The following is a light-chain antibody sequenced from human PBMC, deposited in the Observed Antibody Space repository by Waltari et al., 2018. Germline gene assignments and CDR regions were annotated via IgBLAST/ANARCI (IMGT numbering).Light chain of an antibody. CDR2: GAS. V-gene: IGKV3-20*01. CDR1: QSVSSSY. CDR3: QQYGNSRGS. Sequence: EIVLTQSPGTLSLSPGEGATLSCRASQSVSSSYLAWYQQKPGQAPRLLIYGASNRATDIPDRFTGSGSGTDFTLTINRLEPEDFAVYYCQQYGNSRGSFGQGTKVEIK. J-gene: IGKJ2*03.